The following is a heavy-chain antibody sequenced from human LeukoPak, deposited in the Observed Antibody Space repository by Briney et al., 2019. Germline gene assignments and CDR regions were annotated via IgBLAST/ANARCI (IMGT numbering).Heavy chain of an antibody. CDR1: GGSISDYY. CDR2: VSYFGST. J-gene: IGHJ4*02. V-gene: IGHV4-59*12. Sequence: SETLSLTCTVSGGSISDYYWSWIRQPPGKGLEWIGYVSYFGSTLYNPSLESRLSMSEDTSTNQISLKLSSVTAADTAVYYCARREDSGWYRFDYWGQGTLVTVSS. CDR3: ARREDSGWYRFDY. D-gene: IGHD6-19*01.